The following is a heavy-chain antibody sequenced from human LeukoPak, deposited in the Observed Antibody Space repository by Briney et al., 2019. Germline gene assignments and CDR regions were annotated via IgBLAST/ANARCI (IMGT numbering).Heavy chain of an antibody. V-gene: IGHV3-23*01. CDR1: GLTFSSYA. Sequence: GGSPRLSCAASGLTFSSYAMSWVRQAPGKGLKWVSAISGSAGSTNYADSVKGRFTISRDNSKNTVYLQMNSLRAEDTAVYYCARHSSGWYGDGFDIWGQGSMVTVSS. CDR2: ISGSAGST. D-gene: IGHD6-19*01. CDR3: ARHSSGWYGDGFDI. J-gene: IGHJ3*02.